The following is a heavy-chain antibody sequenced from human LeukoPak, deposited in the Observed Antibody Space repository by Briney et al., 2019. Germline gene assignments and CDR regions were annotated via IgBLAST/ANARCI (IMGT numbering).Heavy chain of an antibody. CDR1: GFTFSSYS. D-gene: IGHD3-9*01. Sequence: GGSLRLSCAASGFTFSSYSMNWVRQAPGKGLEWVSYISSSSSTIYYADSVKGRFTISRDNAKNSLYLQMNSLRAEDTAVYYCAGGRALLRYFDWLSQGSGMDVWGQGTMVTVSS. CDR2: ISSSSSTI. CDR3: AGGRALLRYFDWLSQGSGMDV. V-gene: IGHV3-48*01. J-gene: IGHJ6*02.